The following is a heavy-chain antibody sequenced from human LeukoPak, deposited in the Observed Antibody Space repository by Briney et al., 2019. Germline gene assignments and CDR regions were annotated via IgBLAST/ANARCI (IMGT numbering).Heavy chain of an antibody. CDR1: RFTFSTYS. D-gene: IGHD1-26*01. CDR2: INSTSTYI. Sequence: GGSLRLSCAASRFTFSTYSMNWVRQAPGKGLEWVSSINSTSTYIYYADSVKGRFTISRDNAKNSLYLQMDSLRAEDTAVYYCARDSLVGSTTPVFDYWGQGTLVTVSS. V-gene: IGHV3-21*04. CDR3: ARDSLVGSTTPVFDY. J-gene: IGHJ4*02.